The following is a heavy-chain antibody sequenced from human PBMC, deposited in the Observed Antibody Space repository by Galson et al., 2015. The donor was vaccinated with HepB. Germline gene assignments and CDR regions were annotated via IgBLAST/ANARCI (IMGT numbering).Heavy chain of an antibody. V-gene: IGHV1-18*04. CDR3: ARSGFLLAAANYYFDY. CDR1: GYTFTSYG. Sequence: SVKVSCKASGYTFTSYGISWVRQAPGQGLERMGWISAYNGSTNYAQKLQGRVTMTTDTSTSTAYMELRSLRSDDTAVYYCARSGFLLAAANYYFDYWGQGTLVTVSS. CDR2: ISAYNGST. J-gene: IGHJ4*02. D-gene: IGHD6-13*01.